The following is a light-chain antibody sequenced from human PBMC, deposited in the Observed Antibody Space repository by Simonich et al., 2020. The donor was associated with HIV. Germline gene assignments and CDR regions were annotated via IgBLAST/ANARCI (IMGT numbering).Light chain of an antibody. Sequence: DIVMTQSPDSLTVSLGESATINYKSSQSVLSSSNNKNYLTCYQQKPGQPPKLLIYWATTRQSGVPDRCSGSGSGTDFTLTITSLQAEDVAVYFCQQYYSTPLTFGGGTKVEIK. CDR1: QSVLSSSNNKNY. J-gene: IGKJ4*01. CDR2: WAT. CDR3: QQYYSTPLT. V-gene: IGKV4-1*01.